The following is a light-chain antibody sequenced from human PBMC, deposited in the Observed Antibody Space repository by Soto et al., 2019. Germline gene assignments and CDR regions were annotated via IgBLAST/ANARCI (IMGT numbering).Light chain of an antibody. CDR2: GAS. CDR3: QQYGSSPWT. Sequence: EIVLTQSPGTLSLSPGERATLSCRASQSVRSSYLAWYQQKPGQAPRLLIYGASSRATGIPDRFSGSGSGTDFTLTISRVEPEDCAVYYCQQYGSSPWTFGQGPKVEIK. V-gene: IGKV3-20*01. J-gene: IGKJ1*01. CDR1: QSVRSSY.